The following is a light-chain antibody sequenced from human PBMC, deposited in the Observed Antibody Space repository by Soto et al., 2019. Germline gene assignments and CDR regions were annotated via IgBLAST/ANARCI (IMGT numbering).Light chain of an antibody. CDR1: SSDVGGYNY. CDR2: EVS. Sequence: QSVLTQPASVSGSPGQSITISCTGTSSDVGGYNYVSWYQQHPGKAPKLMLYEVSNRPSGVSNRFSGSKAGNTASLTISGLQAEDEADYYCSSYTSSSADVFGTGTKVTVL. J-gene: IGLJ1*01. CDR3: SSYTSSSADV. V-gene: IGLV2-14*01.